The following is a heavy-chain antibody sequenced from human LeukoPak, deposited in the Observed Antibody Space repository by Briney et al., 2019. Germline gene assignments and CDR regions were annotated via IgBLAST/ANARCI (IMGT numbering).Heavy chain of an antibody. CDR1: GGSISSYY. D-gene: IGHD3-16*01. V-gene: IGHV4-4*07. CDR2: IYTSGST. CDR3: ARVHVYSIASYGMDV. Sequence: SGTLSLICTVSGGSISSYYWSWIRQPAGKGLEWIGRIYTSGSTNYNPSLKSRVTMSVDTSKNQFSLKLSSVTAADTAVYYCARVHVYSIASYGMDVWGQGTTVTVSS. J-gene: IGHJ6*02.